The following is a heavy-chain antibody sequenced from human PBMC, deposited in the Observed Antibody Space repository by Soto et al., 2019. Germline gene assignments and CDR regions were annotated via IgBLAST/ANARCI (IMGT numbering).Heavy chain of an antibody. CDR2: INAGNGNT. Sequence: GASVKVSCKASGYTFTSYAMHCVRQAPGQRLEWMGWINAGNGNTKYSQKFQGRVTITRDTSASTAYMELSSLRSEDTAVYYCARAVITFGGVIVPAPFDYWGQGTLVTVSS. J-gene: IGHJ4*02. D-gene: IGHD3-16*02. CDR1: GYTFTSYA. V-gene: IGHV1-3*01. CDR3: ARAVITFGGVIVPAPFDY.